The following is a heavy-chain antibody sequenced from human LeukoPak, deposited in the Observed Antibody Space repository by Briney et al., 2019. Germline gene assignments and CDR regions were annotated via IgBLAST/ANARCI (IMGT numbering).Heavy chain of an antibody. D-gene: IGHD6-13*01. V-gene: IGHV4-59*01. CDR1: GGPISSYY. J-gene: IGHJ5*02. CDR3: ARDRRYGSSWTNWFDP. CDR2: IYHSGST. Sequence: SETLSLTCTVSGGPISSYYWSWIRQPPGKRLEWIGNIYHSGSTNYNPSLKSRVTLSVDTSKNQFSLKLSSVTAADTAVYYCARDRRYGSSWTNWFDPWGQGTLVTVSS.